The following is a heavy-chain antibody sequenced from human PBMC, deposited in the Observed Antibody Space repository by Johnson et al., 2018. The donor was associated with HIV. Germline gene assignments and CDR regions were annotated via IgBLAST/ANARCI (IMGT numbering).Heavy chain of an antibody. CDR2: IKEDGSEK. Sequence: VQLVESGGGLVQPGGSLRLSCAASGFTFSSYWMSWVRQAPGKGLEWVANIKEDGSEKSYVDSVKGRFTISRDNAKNSLYLQISSLRAEDTAVYFCVRSRGPMRKDAFDIWGQGTKVTVSS. CDR3: VRSRGPMRKDAFDI. CDR1: GFTFSSYW. D-gene: IGHD3-10*01. J-gene: IGHJ3*02. V-gene: IGHV3-7*02.